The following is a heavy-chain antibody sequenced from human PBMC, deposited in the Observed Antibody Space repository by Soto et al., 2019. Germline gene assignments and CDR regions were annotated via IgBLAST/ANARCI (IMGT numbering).Heavy chain of an antibody. J-gene: IGHJ4*01. CDR1: GGSFSGYY. Sequence: QVQLQQWGAGLLKPSETLSLTCAVYGGSFSGYYWSWIRQPPGKGLEWIGEINHSGSTNYNPSLKSRVTISVDTSKNQFSLKLSSVTAAYTAVYYCARARPYRGPGYWGHGTLVTVSS. CDR2: INHSGST. D-gene: IGHD5-12*01. CDR3: ARARPYRGPGY. V-gene: IGHV4-34*01.